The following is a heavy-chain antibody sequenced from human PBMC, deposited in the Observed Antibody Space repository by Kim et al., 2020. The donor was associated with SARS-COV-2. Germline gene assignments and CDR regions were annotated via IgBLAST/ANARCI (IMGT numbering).Heavy chain of an antibody. D-gene: IGHD6-13*01. CDR1: GGSISSSSYY. CDR2: IYYSGST. J-gene: IGHJ4*02. CDR3: AREASSWHMIDY. Sequence: SETLSLTCTVSGGSISSSSYYWGWIRQPPGKGLEWIGSIYYSGSTYYNPSLKSRVTISVDTSKNQFSLKLSSVTAADTAVYYCAREASSWHMIDYWGQGTLVTVSS. V-gene: IGHV4-39*07.